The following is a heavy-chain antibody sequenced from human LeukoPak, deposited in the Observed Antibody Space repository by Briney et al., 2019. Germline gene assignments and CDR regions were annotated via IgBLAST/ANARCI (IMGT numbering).Heavy chain of an antibody. D-gene: IGHD3-10*01. CDR2: IEYDGSNK. J-gene: IGHJ4*02. CDR1: GFTFSSYG. CDR3: AKAYGYYFDY. V-gene: IGHV3-30*02. Sequence: GGSLRLSCAASGFTFSSYGMHWVRQAPGKGLEWVAFIEYDGSNKFYADSVKGRFTVSRDNSKNTLYLQMNSLRAEDTAVYYCAKAYGYYFDYWGQGTLVTVSS.